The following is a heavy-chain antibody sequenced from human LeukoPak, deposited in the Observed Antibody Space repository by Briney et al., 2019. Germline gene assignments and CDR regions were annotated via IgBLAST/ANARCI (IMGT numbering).Heavy chain of an antibody. CDR2: ISSSSSYV. CDR3: ARELDSSYWFDP. D-gene: IGHD6-6*01. J-gene: IGHJ5*02. V-gene: IGHV3-21*01. Sequence: GGSLRLSCAASGFTFSSYSMNWVRQAPGKGLEWVSSISSSSSYVYYADSVKGRFTISRDNAKNSLYLQMNSLRAEDTAVYYCARELDSSYWFDPWGQGTLVTVSS. CDR1: GFTFSSYS.